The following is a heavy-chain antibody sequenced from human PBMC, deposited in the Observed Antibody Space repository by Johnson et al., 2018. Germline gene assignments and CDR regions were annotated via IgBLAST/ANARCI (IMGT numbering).Heavy chain of an antibody. CDR3: AGDPGLPNGMDV. Sequence: VQLVQSGGGLIQPGGSLRLSCAASEFTVSRNYMSWVRQAPGKGLEWVSVIYSDGRTYYTDSVAGRFTISRDNSKNTLYLQMDSLRVDDTAVYFCAGDPGLPNGMDVWGQGTTVTVSS. CDR2: IYSDGRT. V-gene: IGHV3-53*01. CDR1: EFTVSRNY. J-gene: IGHJ6*02.